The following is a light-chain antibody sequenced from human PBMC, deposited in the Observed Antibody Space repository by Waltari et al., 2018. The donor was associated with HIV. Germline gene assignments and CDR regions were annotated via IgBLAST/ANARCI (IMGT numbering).Light chain of an antibody. CDR3: ATWDDSLNGVL. Sequence: QSVLTQPPSASEIPGQRVTISCTGGNSNVGSNYVYWYQQVPGTAPKLLVYRDSQRQSGVPDRFTGSKSGTSDSLAISGLRSEDEADYYCATWDDSLNGVLFGGGTKLTVL. V-gene: IGLV1-47*01. CDR2: RDS. CDR1: NSNVGSNY. J-gene: IGLJ2*01.